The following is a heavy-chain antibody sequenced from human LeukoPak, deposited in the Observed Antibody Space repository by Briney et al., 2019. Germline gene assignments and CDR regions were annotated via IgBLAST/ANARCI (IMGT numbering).Heavy chain of an antibody. D-gene: IGHD3-22*01. J-gene: IGHJ5*02. V-gene: IGHV5-51*01. CDR2: IYPGDSDT. Sequence: GESLKISCKGSGYSFTSYWIGWVRQMPGKGLEWMGIIYPGDSDTRYSPSFRGQVTISADKSISTAYLQWSSLKASDTAMYYCARPYYDSSGNNWFDPWGQGTLVTVSS. CDR3: ARPYYDSSGNNWFDP. CDR1: GYSFTSYW.